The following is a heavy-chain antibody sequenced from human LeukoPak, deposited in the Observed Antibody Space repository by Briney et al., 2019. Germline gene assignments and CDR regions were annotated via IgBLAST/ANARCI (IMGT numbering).Heavy chain of an antibody. D-gene: IGHD2-2*01. V-gene: IGHV3-7*01. CDR1: GFAFSDYW. J-gene: IGHJ5*02. CDR2: INREGNEK. CDR3: ARDSAAASNWFDP. Sequence: GGSLRLSCATFGFAFSDYWMTWVRQVPGKGLEWVANINREGNEKYYVDSVKGRFTISRDNAKNSLYLQMNSLRAEDTAVYYCARDSAAASNWFDPWGQGTLVTVSS.